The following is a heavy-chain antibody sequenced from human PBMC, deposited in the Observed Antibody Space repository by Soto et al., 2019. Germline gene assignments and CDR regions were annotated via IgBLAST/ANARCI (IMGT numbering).Heavy chain of an antibody. Sequence: QVQLVQSGAEVKKPGASVKVSCKASGYIFTNHYIHWVRQAPGQGLEWMGIINPSGGSTNYFQKFQGRITMTRDTSTSTVYMELSSLRSEDTAVDFCARADYYDSSGFYYDCWGQGSLVTVSS. CDR1: GYIFTNHY. D-gene: IGHD3-22*01. J-gene: IGHJ4*02. V-gene: IGHV1-46*01. CDR2: INPSGGST. CDR3: ARADYYDSSGFYYDC.